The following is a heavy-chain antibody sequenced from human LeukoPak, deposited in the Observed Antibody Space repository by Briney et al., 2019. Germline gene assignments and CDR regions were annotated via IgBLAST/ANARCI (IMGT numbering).Heavy chain of an antibody. J-gene: IGHJ4*02. CDR3: ARAPSGVAKAYYFDY. D-gene: IGHD1-26*01. V-gene: IGHV4-34*01. Sequence: SETLSLTCAVYGGSFSGYYWSWIRQPPGKGLEWIGEINHSRSTNYNPSLKSRVTISVDTSKNQFSLKLSSVTAADTAVYYCARAPSGVAKAYYFDYWGQGTLVTVSS. CDR2: INHSRST. CDR1: GGSFSGYY.